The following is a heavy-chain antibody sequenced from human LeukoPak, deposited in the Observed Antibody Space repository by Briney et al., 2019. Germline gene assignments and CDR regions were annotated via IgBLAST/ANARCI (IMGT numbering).Heavy chain of an antibody. CDR3: AKDHAAGRRDDAFDI. J-gene: IGHJ3*02. Sequence: GGSLRLSCAASGFTVSSNYMSWVRQAPGKGLEWVSVIYSGGSTYYADSVKGRFTISRDNSKNTLYLQMNSLRAEDTAVYYCAKDHAAGRRDDAFDIWGQGTMVTVSS. V-gene: IGHV3-66*01. CDR2: IYSGGST. D-gene: IGHD6-19*01. CDR1: GFTVSSNY.